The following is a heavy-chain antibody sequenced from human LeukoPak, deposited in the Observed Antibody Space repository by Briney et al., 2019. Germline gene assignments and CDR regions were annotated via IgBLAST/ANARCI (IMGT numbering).Heavy chain of an antibody. V-gene: IGHV1-46*01. D-gene: IGHD2-15*01. CDR1: GYTFTSYY. CDR2: INPSGGST. Sequence: GASVKVSCKASGYTFTSYYMHWVRQAPGQGLEWMGIINPSGGSTSYAQKFQGRVTMTRDMSTSTVYMELSSLRPEDTAVYYCARDGGANWFDPWGQGTLVTVSS. CDR3: ARDGGANWFDP. J-gene: IGHJ5*02.